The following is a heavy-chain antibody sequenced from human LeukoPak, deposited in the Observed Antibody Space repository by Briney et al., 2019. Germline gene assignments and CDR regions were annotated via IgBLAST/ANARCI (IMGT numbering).Heavy chain of an antibody. Sequence: SETLSLTCAVYGGSFSGYYWSWIRQPPGKGLEWIGEINHSGSTNYNPSLKSRVTISVDTSKNQFSLKLSSVTAADTAVYYCARARRYFDWLLYGNWFDPWGQGTLVTASS. D-gene: IGHD3-9*01. CDR2: INHSGST. V-gene: IGHV4-34*01. CDR3: ARARRYFDWLLYGNWFDP. CDR1: GGSFSGYY. J-gene: IGHJ5*02.